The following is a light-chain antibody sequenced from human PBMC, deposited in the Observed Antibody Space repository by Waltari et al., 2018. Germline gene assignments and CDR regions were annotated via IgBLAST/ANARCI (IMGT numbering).Light chain of an antibody. CDR2: GVN. CDR3: QSYDTSLSVV. V-gene: IGLV1-40*01. CDR1: GSNNGAGYD. J-gene: IGLJ2*01. Sequence: QSVLTQPPPVSGAPGPRVTISCTGVGSNNGAGYDVPWYRQLPGKAPELLIYGVNNRPSGVPDRFFGSLSGTSASLAITGLQAEDEADYYCQSYDTSLSVVFGGGTKLTV.